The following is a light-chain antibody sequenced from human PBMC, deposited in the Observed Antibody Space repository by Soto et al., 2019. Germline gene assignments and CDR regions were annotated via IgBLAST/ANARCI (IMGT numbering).Light chain of an antibody. CDR3: QQYCSSPFT. CDR2: GAS. CDR1: QSVTARY. Sequence: EIVLTQSPGTLSLSPGERATLSCKARQSVTARYLAWYQQRRGQAPTLLIYGASVRAPGIPDRFSGGGSGTDFTLSISRMEPEYFAVYYCQQYCSSPFTFGPGTKVDIK. V-gene: IGKV3-20*01. J-gene: IGKJ3*01.